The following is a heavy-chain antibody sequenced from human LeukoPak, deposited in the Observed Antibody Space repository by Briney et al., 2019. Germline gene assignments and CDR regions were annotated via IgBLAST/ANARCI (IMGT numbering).Heavy chain of an antibody. CDR1: GFTFGDYA. V-gene: IGHV3-49*04. CDR2: IRSKAYGGTT. Sequence: GGSLRLSCTASGFTFGDYAMSWVRQAPGKGLEWVGFIRSKAYGGTTEYAASVKGRFTISRDDSKSIAYLQMNSLKTEDTAVYYCTRVSREDAFDIWGQGTMVTVSS. CDR3: TRVSREDAFDI. J-gene: IGHJ3*02.